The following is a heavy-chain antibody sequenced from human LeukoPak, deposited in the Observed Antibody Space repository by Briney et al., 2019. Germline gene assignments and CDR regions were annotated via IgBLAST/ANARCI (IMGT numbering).Heavy chain of an antibody. D-gene: IGHD1-1*01. CDR1: GYTFTSYH. CDR3: ARGGLGTWVY. J-gene: IGHJ4*02. CDR2: MNPNSGNT. V-gene: IGHV1-8*01. Sequence: ASVKVSCKTSGYTFTSYHIDWVRQATGQGLEWMGWMNPNSGNTGYAQKFQGRVTITRNTSISTAYMELSSLRSEDTAVYYCARGGLGTWVYWGQGTLVTVSS.